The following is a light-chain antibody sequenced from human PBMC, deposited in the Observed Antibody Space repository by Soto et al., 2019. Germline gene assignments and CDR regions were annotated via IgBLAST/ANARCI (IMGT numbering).Light chain of an antibody. Sequence: DIQMTQSPSSLSASVGDRVTITCRASQSISSYLNWYQQKPGKAPKLLIYAASSLQSGVPSRFSGSGSGTDFTLTISSLQPEDFARYYCQQRGTFCQGTK. J-gene: IGKJ2*02. CDR1: QSISSY. CDR2: AAS. CDR3: QQRGT. V-gene: IGKV1-39*01.